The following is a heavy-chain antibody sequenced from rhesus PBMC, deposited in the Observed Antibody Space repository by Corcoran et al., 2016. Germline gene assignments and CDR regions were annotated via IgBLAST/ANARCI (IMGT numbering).Heavy chain of an antibody. Sequence: EGQLVELGGGLVQPGGSLRVSWSASGCTFRDTSRQWCRPVHERGPEWVVFIRNKANGGTAEYAASVKGRFTISRDDSKSIASLQMNSLKTEDTAVYYCARGDYGNHVFDYWGQGVLVTVSS. D-gene: IGHD4-35*01. CDR2: IRNKANGGTA. CDR3: ARGDYGNHVFDY. CDR1: GCTFRDTS. J-gene: IGHJ4*01. V-gene: IGHV3-116*01.